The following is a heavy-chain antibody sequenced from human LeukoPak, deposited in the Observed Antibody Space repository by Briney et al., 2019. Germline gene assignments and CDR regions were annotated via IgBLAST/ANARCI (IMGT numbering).Heavy chain of an antibody. V-gene: IGHV1-2*02. CDR1: GYTFTGYY. CDR3: ASYSGLRLGELSLYLIDY. Sequence: EASVKVSCKASGYTFTGYYMHWVRQAPGQGLEWMGWINPNSGGTNYAQKFQGRVTMTRDTSISTAYMELSRLRSDDTAVYYCASYSGLRLGELSLYLIDYWGQGTQVTVSS. CDR2: INPNSGGT. J-gene: IGHJ4*02. D-gene: IGHD3-16*02.